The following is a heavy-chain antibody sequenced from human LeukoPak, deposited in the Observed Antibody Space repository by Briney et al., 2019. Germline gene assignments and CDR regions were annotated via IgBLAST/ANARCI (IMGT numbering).Heavy chain of an antibody. D-gene: IGHD6-13*01. CDR3: ARTYSSSWSYCDS. V-gene: IGHV1-46*01. CDR2: INPSSGGT. Sequence: ASVKVSCKASGSTFTRYYIHWVRQAPGQGLDWMGMINPSSGGTRFAQMFQDRVTMTRDTSTSAVYMELSSLTSEDTAMYYCARTYSSSWSYCDSWGQGTLVTVSS. CDR1: GSTFTRYY. J-gene: IGHJ4*02.